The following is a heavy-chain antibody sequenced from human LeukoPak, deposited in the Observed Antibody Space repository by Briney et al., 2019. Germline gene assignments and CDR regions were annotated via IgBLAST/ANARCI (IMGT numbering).Heavy chain of an antibody. CDR2: INHSGST. Sequence: PSETLSLTCAVYGGSFSGYYWSWIRQPPGKGLEWIGEINHSGSTNYNPSLKSRVTISVDTSKNQFSLKLSSVTAADTAVYYCARLHRFMTTVTPFDPWGQGTLVTVSS. CDR1: GGSFSGYY. V-gene: IGHV4-34*01. D-gene: IGHD4-17*01. J-gene: IGHJ5*02. CDR3: ARLHRFMTTVTPFDP.